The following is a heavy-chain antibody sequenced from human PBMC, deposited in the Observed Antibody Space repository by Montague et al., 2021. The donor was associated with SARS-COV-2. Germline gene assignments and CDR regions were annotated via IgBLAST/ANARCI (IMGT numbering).Heavy chain of an antibody. CDR3: ARWDPQTLTLIGLRGKSASDY. Sequence: SETLSLTCAVYGGSFSDYYWTWIRQSPGKGLEWIAEINHSGTTNYNFNPSLRSRVTISVDTSKSQFSLKLSSVTAADTGVYYCARWDPQTLTLIGLRGKSASDYWGQGTLVTFSS. CDR2: INHSGTT. J-gene: IGHJ4*02. V-gene: IGHV4-34*01. D-gene: IGHD4-23*01. CDR1: GGSFSDYY.